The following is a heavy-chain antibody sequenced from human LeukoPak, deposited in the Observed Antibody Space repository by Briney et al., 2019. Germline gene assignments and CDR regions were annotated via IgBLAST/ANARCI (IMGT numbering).Heavy chain of an antibody. D-gene: IGHD3-3*01. Sequence: ASVKVSCKASGYTFTNYYIHWVRQAPGQGLEWMGWINSNRGGTNYAQKFQGRVTMTRDTSISTAYMELRSVRSDDTAVYYCARDHGDDAFDIWGPGTVVTVSS. CDR2: INSNRGGT. J-gene: IGHJ3*02. V-gene: IGHV1-2*02. CDR3: ARDHGDDAFDI. CDR1: GYTFTNYY.